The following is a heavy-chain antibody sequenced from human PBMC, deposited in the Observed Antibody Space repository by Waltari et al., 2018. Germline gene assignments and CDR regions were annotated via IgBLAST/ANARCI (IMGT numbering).Heavy chain of an antibody. V-gene: IGHV3-48*02. D-gene: IGHD3-16*01. Sequence: EVQLVESGGGLVQPGGSLKLSCAASGFTFSRYSMNWVRQAPGKGLGGVSHIGPGGSNIGYADSVKGRITISRDNAQNSLYLIINSLTDEDTAVYYGARDQDGAFDYWGRGTLVTVSS. J-gene: IGHJ4*02. CDR2: IGPGGSNI. CDR1: GFTFSRYS. CDR3: ARDQDGAFDY.